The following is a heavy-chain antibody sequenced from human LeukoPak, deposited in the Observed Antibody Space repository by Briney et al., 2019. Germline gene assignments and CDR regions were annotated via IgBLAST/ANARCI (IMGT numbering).Heavy chain of an antibody. Sequence: GGSLRLSCAASGFTFSNAWMSWVRQAPGKGLEWVANLKQDASEKYYVDSVKGRFTISRDNAENSLYLQMNSLRAEDTAVYYCARDSSSWYEGWFDPWGQGTLVTVSS. CDR2: LKQDASEK. D-gene: IGHD6-13*01. V-gene: IGHV3-7*01. CDR3: ARDSSSWYEGWFDP. CDR1: GFTFSNAW. J-gene: IGHJ5*02.